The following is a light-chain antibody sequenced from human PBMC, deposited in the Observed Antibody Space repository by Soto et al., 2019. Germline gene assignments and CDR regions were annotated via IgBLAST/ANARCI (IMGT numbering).Light chain of an antibody. J-gene: IGKJ3*01. V-gene: IGKV3-11*01. CDR2: DAS. Sequence: EIVLTQSPATLSLSPGERATLSCRASQSVGSYLAWYQQKPGQAPRLLIYDASKRATGIPARFSGSGSGTDFTLTISSLEPEDFALYYCQQLSHWPFTFGPGNKVDIK. CDR3: QQLSHWPFT. CDR1: QSVGSY.